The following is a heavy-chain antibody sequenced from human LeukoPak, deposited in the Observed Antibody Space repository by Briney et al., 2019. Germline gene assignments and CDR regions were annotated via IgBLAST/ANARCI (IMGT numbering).Heavy chain of an antibody. Sequence: GGSLRLSCAASGFTFSSYGMHWVRQAPGKGLEWVAVISYDGSNKYYADSVKGRFTISRDNSKNTLYLQMNSLRAEDTAVYYCASAPSNYGVYWGQGTLVTVSS. CDR1: GFTFSSYG. D-gene: IGHD4-11*01. V-gene: IGHV3-30*19. CDR3: ASAPSNYGVY. CDR2: ISYDGSNK. J-gene: IGHJ4*02.